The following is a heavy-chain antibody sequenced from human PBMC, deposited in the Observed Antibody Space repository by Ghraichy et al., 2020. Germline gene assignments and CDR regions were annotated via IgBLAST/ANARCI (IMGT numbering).Heavy chain of an antibody. Sequence: GESLNISCAASGFTFSSYSMNWVRQAPGKGLEWVSLISSSSSYISYADSVKGRFTISRDNAKKSLYLQMNSLRAEDTAVYYCARDSNFWSGYFGYWGQGTLVTVSS. CDR2: ISSSSSYI. V-gene: IGHV3-21*01. CDR1: GFTFSSYS. J-gene: IGHJ4*02. D-gene: IGHD3-3*01. CDR3: ARDSNFWSGYFGY.